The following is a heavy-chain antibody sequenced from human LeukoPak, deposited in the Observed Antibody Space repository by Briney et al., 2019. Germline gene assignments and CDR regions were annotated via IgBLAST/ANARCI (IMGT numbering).Heavy chain of an antibody. V-gene: IGHV3-30-3*01. CDR1: GFTFSSYH. CDR2: ISYDTNDR. CDR3: ARGRDV. J-gene: IGHJ6*02. Sequence: PGRSLRLSCAASGFTFSSYHMHWFRQAPGKGLEWVAVISYDTNDRYYADSVKGRFTISRDNSRNTLSLQMNSLRTEDTAVYYCARGRDVRGQGTTVTVSS.